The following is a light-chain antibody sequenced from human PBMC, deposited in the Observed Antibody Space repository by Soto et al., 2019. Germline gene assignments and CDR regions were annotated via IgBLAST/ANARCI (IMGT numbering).Light chain of an antibody. J-gene: IGKJ4*01. V-gene: IGKV1-9*01. CDR3: LHLNRYPRN. CDR1: QGFSNY. CDR2: SAS. Sequence: ETQLTQSPSFLSASVGETVTITCRASQGFSNYLAWFQQRPGKAPQLLIYSASTVQTGVPSRFSGSGSGTEFTLTINSLQPEDFATYYCLHLNRYPRNFGGGTKVDIK.